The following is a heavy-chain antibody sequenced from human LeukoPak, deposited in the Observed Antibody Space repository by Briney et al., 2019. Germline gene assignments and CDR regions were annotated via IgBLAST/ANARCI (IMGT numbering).Heavy chain of an antibody. CDR3: ASIPNCSSTSCPDY. CDR1: GGSFSGYY. CDR2: INHSGST. V-gene: IGHV4-34*01. Sequence: TSSGTLSLTCAVYGGSFSGYYWSWIRQPPGKGLEWIGEINHSGSTNYNPSLRSRVTISVDTSKNQFSLKLSSVTAADTAVYYCASIPNCSSTSCPDYWGQGTLVTVSS. J-gene: IGHJ4*02. D-gene: IGHD2-2*01.